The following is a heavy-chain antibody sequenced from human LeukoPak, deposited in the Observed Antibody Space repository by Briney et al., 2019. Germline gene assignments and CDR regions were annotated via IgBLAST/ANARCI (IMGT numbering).Heavy chain of an antibody. CDR3: ARSIPLWKALRRDWFDP. CDR1: GFTFTSSA. V-gene: IGHV1-8*02. CDR2: MNPNSGHT. D-gene: IGHD3-10*01. J-gene: IGHJ5*02. Sequence: ASVKVSCKASGFTFTSSAVQWVRQATGQGLEWMGWMNPNSGHTGYTQKFQGRVTFSMNTSTSTAYMELSSLRSEDTAVYYCARSIPLWKALRRDWFDPWGQGTLVTVSS.